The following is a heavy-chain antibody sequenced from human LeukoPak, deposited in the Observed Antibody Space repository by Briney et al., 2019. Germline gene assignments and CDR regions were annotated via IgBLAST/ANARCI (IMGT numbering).Heavy chain of an antibody. CDR3: ASTDSGFGDLYFDY. Sequence: SETLSLTCTVSGGSMSSHYWSWIRQPPGKGLEWIGYIYYSGSTNYNPSLKSRVTISVDTSKNQFSLKLSSVTAADTAVYYCASTDSGFGDLYFDYWGQGTLVTVSS. CDR2: IYYSGST. CDR1: GGSMSSHY. V-gene: IGHV4-59*11. J-gene: IGHJ4*02. D-gene: IGHD3-10*01.